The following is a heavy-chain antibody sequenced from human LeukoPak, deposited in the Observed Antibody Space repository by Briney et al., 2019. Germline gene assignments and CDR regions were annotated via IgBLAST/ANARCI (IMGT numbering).Heavy chain of an antibody. CDR2: IYTSGST. CDR3: ARVDSSGYHEPFDY. V-gene: IGHV4-4*07. D-gene: IGHD3-22*01. Sequence: SETLSLTCTVSGGSISSYYWSWIRQPAGKGLEWIGRIYTSGSTNYNPSLKSRVTMSVDTSKNQFSLELSSVTAADTAVYYCARVDSSGYHEPFDYWGQGTLVTASS. CDR1: GGSISSYY. J-gene: IGHJ4*02.